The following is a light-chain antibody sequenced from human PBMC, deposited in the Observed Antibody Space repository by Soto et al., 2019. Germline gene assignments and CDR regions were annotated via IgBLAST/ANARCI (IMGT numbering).Light chain of an antibody. CDR3: QQYNTWYT. V-gene: IGKV3-15*01. CDR2: ATS. Sequence: EIVMTQSPATLTVSPGERATLSCRASQSINGNLAWYQRKPGQAPRLLMYATSVRATGIPARFSGSGSGTEYTLTISSLQSEDFAVFYCQQYNTWYTFGQGTKLEIK. CDR1: QSINGN. J-gene: IGKJ2*01.